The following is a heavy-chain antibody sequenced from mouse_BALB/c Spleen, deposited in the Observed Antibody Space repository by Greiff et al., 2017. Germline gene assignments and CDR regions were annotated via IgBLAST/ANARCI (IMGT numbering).Heavy chain of an antibody. D-gene: IGHD2-4*01. V-gene: IGHV1-63*02. CDR3: ARDDYEAWFAY. CDR2: IYPGGGYT. Sequence: VQLQQSGAELVRPGTSVKISCKASGYTFTNYWLGWVKQRPGHGLEWIGDIYPGGGYTNYNEKFKGKATLTADTSSSTAYMQLSSLTSEDSAVYFCARDDYEAWFAYWGQGTLVTVSA. J-gene: IGHJ3*01. CDR1: GYTFTNYW.